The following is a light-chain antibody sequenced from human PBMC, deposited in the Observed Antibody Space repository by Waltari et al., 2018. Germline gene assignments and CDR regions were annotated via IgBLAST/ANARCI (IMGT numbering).Light chain of an antibody. Sequence: DIVMTQSPLSLPVTPGEPASISCRSSQSLLHSNGYNYLDWYLQKPGQSPQLLIYLGSNRASGVPDRFSGSGSGTDFTLKISRVEAEDVGVYYCMQDLQILWTFGQGTKVEIK. CDR3: MQDLQILWT. J-gene: IGKJ1*01. V-gene: IGKV2-28*01. CDR2: LGS. CDR1: QSLLHSNGYNY.